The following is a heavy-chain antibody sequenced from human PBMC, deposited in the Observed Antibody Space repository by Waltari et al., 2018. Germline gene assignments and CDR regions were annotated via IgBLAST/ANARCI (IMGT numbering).Heavy chain of an antibody. CDR3: ARDRGWDYGDYGRDWYFDL. J-gene: IGHJ2*01. CDR1: GGSISSHY. D-gene: IGHD4-17*01. Sequence: QVQLQESGPGLVKPSETLSLTCTVSGGSISSHYWSWIRQPPGKGLEWIGYIYYSGSTNYNPSRKSRVTRSVDTSKNQFSLKLSSVTAADTAVYYCARDRGWDYGDYGRDWYFDLWGRGTLVTVSS. CDR2: IYYSGST. V-gene: IGHV4-59*11.